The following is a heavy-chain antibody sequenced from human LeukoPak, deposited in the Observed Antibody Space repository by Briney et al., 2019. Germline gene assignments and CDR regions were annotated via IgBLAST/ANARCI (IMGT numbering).Heavy chain of an antibody. D-gene: IGHD2-2*01. V-gene: IGHV1-18*01. Sequence: ASVRVSCKASGYTFTSYGISWVRQAPGQGLEWMGWISAYNGNTNYAQKLQGRVTMTTDTSTSTAYMELRSLRSDDTAVYYCARDLSVFVPAAIYSHWFDPWGQGTLVTVSS. CDR3: ARDLSVFVPAAIYSHWFDP. CDR1: GYTFTSYG. CDR2: ISAYNGNT. J-gene: IGHJ5*02.